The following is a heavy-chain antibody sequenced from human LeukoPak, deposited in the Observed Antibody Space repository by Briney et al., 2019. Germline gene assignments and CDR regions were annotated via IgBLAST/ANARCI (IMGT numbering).Heavy chain of an antibody. CDR3: ARGTKYSSSWYGFDY. D-gene: IGHD6-13*01. CDR2: ISAYNGNT. J-gene: IGHJ4*02. CDR1: GYTFTSYG. V-gene: IGHV1-18*01. Sequence: GASVKVSCKASGYTFTSYGISWVRQAPGQGLEWMGWISAYNGNTNYAQKLQGRVTMTTDTSTSTAYMELRSLRSDDTAVYYCARGTKYSSSWYGFDYWGQGTLVTVSS.